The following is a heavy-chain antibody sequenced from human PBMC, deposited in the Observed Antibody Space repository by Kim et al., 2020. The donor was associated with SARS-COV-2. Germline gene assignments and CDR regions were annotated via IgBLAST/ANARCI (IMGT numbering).Heavy chain of an antibody. CDR3: ARGRLVSSCQPFREYYYGMDV. D-gene: IGHD6-13*01. Sequence: SETLSLTCAVYGGSFSGYYLSWVRQPPGKGLEWIGEINHSGSTNYNPSLKSRVTISVDTSKNQFSLKLSSVTAADTAVYYCARGRLVSSCQPFREYYYGMDVWGQGTTVT. J-gene: IGHJ6*02. CDR2: INHSGST. CDR1: GGSFSGYY. V-gene: IGHV4-34*01.